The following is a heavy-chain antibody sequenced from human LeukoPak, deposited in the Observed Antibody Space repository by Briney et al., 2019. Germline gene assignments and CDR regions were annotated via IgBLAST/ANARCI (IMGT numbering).Heavy chain of an antibody. CDR3: ARWYDYVWGSYRSDY. V-gene: IGHV4-39*01. Sequence: SETLSLTCNVSGGSISSSSYYWGWNRQPPGKGLEWIGSIYYSGSTYYNPSLNSRVTISVDTSKNQFSLKLSSVTAADTAVYYCARWYDYVWGSYRSDYWGQGTLVTVSS. CDR1: GGSISSSSYY. J-gene: IGHJ4*02. D-gene: IGHD3-16*02. CDR2: IYYSGST.